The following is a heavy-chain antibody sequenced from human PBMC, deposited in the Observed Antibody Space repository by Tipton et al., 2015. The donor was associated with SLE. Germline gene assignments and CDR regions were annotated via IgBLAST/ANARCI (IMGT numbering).Heavy chain of an antibody. V-gene: IGHV4-61*02. CDR1: GGSISDSNYC. CDR3: VRVEGAYDQYYFDS. Sequence: TLSLTCTVSGGSISDSNYCWSWIRQPAGKGLEWIGRVYPSGSTSYNPSLTSRISISVDMSKNQFSLKLNSVTVADTAVYYCVRVEGAYDQYYFDSWGQGTLVTVSS. D-gene: IGHD5-12*01. J-gene: IGHJ4*02. CDR2: VYPSGST.